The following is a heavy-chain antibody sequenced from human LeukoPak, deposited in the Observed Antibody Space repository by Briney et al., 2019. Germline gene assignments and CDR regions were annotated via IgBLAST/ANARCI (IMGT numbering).Heavy chain of an antibody. CDR3: ARAGGPAVTTYYFDY. D-gene: IGHD4-17*01. J-gene: IGHJ4*02. CDR2: MTPNSGNT. Sequence: SVKISCKDSGYTFTSNDMNWGRHATGEGLEWMGWMTPNSGNTVYAQTFHGRVTITRNTSISTASMELSSLTAENTPVYYCARAGGPAVTTYYFDYWGQGTLVTVSS. CDR1: GYTFTSND. V-gene: IGHV1-8*03.